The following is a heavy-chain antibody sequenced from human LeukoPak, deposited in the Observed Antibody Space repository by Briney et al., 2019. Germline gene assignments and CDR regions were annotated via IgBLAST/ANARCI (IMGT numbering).Heavy chain of an antibody. Sequence: GGSLRLSCAASGFTFSSYGMSWGRQAPGKGLESGSAISGSGGSTYYADSLKGRVTISRDNAKNSLYLQMNSLRAEDTAVYYCAELGITMIGGVWGKGTTVTISS. CDR1: GFTFSSYG. CDR2: ISGSGGST. V-gene: IGHV3-23*01. CDR3: AELGITMIGGV. D-gene: IGHD3-10*02. J-gene: IGHJ6*04.